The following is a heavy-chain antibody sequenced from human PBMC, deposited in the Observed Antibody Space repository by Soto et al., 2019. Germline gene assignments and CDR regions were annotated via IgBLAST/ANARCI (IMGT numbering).Heavy chain of an antibody. V-gene: IGHV3-30*18. D-gene: IGHD3-22*01. Sequence: GGSLRLSCAASGFTFSSYGMQWVRQAPGKGLEWVAGISNDGSNEFYADSVRGRFTTSRDNSQNTLYLQMNSLRAEDTAVYYCAKDRSHSSGYFFSLRLDAFDIWGQGTMVTV. CDR2: ISNDGSNE. J-gene: IGHJ3*02. CDR1: GFTFSSYG. CDR3: AKDRSHSSGYFFSLRLDAFDI.